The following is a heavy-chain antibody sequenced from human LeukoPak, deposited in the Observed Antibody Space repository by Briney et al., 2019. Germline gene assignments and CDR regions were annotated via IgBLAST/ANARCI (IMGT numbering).Heavy chain of an antibody. CDR2: ISSNGGST. Sequence: GGSLRLSCAASGFTFSSYGMHWVRQAPGKGLEYVSAISSNGGSTYYANSVKGRFTISRDNSKNTLYLQMGSLRAEDMAVYYCARDSGVTIFGVVPFDYWGQGTLVTVSS. D-gene: IGHD3-3*01. CDR1: GFTFSSYG. J-gene: IGHJ4*02. CDR3: ARDSGVTIFGVVPFDY. V-gene: IGHV3-64*01.